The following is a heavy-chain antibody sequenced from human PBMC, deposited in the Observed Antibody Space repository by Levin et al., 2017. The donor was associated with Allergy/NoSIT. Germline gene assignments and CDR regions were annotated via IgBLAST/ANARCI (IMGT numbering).Heavy chain of an antibody. V-gene: IGHV1-69*13. CDR1: GGTFSSYA. CDR3: AIGGSYSNYYYYYGMDV. CDR2: IIPIFGTA. J-gene: IGHJ6*02. D-gene: IGHD1-26*01. Sequence: AASVKVSCKASGGTFSSYAISWVRQAPGQGLEWMGGIIPIFGTANYAQKFQGRVTITADESTSTAYMELSSLRSEDTAVYYCAIGGSYSNYYYYYGMDVWGQGTTVTVSS.